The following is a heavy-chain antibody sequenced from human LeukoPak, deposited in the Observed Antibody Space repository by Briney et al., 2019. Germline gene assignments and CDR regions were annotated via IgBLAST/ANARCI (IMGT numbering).Heavy chain of an antibody. J-gene: IGHJ5*02. CDR1: GGTFSSYA. CDR3: ARDARADSGLDP. Sequence: SVKVSCTASGGTFSSYAISWVRQAPGHGLEWMGGIIPIFGTANYAQKLQGRVTITTDESTSTAYMELSSLRFEDTAVYYCARDARADSGLDPWGQGTLVTVSS. CDR2: IIPIFGTA. V-gene: IGHV1-69*05.